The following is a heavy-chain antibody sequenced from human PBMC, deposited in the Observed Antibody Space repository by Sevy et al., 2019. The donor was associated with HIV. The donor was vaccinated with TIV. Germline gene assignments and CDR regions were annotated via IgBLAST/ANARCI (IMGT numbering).Heavy chain of an antibody. J-gene: IGHJ6*02. D-gene: IGHD1-7*01. V-gene: IGHV6-1*01. CDR2: TYYRSKWYN. CDR3: ARVTGTTVNYYYYGMDV. Sequence: SQTLSLTCAISGDSVSSNSAAWNWIRQSPSRGLEWLGRTYYRSKWYNDYAVSVKSRITINPDTSKNQFSLQLNSATPEDTAVYYCARVTGTTVNYYYYGMDVWGQGTTVTVSS. CDR1: GDSVSSNSAA.